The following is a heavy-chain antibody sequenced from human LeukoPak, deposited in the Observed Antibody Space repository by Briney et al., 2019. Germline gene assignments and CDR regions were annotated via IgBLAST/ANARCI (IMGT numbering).Heavy chain of an antibody. D-gene: IGHD2-15*01. V-gene: IGHV4-4*07. CDR3: ARGRYCSADICSGGDAFDI. Sequence: SETLSLTCTVSGGSINNYYWSWIRQPAGKGLEWIGRIYTRGSTNYNPSLKSRVTMSVDMSKNQFSLKLSSVTAADTAVYYCARGRYCSADICSGGDAFDIWGQGTMVSVSS. J-gene: IGHJ3*02. CDR2: IYTRGST. CDR1: GGSINNYY.